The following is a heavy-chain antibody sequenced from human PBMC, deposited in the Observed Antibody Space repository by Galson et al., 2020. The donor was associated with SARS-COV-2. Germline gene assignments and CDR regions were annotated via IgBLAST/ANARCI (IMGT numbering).Heavy chain of an antibody. Sequence: GSLRLSCAASGFTFSDYYMSWIRQAPGKGLEWVSYISSSGSTIYYADSVKGRFTISRDNAKNSLYLQMNSLRAEDTAVYYCASERYCSSTSCYYYGMDVWGQGTTVTVSS. V-gene: IGHV3-11*01. CDR3: ASERYCSSTSCYYYGMDV. J-gene: IGHJ6*02. CDR1: GFTFSDYY. D-gene: IGHD2-2*01. CDR2: ISSSGSTI.